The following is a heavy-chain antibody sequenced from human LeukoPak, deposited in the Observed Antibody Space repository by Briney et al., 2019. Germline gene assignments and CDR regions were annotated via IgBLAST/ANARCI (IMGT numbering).Heavy chain of an antibody. D-gene: IGHD2-2*01. V-gene: IGHV1-2*06. Sequence: GASVKVSCKASGYTFTGHHMHWVRQAPGQGLEWMGRINPNSGDTNYAQKFQGRVTMTRDTSISRAYMELSRLRSDDTAVYYCARDYCSSTSCLFDYWGQGTLVTVSS. J-gene: IGHJ4*02. CDR1: GYTFTGHH. CDR3: ARDYCSSTSCLFDY. CDR2: INPNSGDT.